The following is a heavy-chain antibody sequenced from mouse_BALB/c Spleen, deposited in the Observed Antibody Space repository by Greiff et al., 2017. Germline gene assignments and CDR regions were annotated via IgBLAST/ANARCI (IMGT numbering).Heavy chain of an antibody. D-gene: IGHD1-1*01. J-gene: IGHJ1*01. V-gene: IGHV3-1*02. Sequence: EVQLVESGPDLVKPSQSLSLTCTVSGYSITSCYSGHWIRQSPGNQLEWMGYIHYSGSTNYNPSLKSRISITRDTSKNQFFLQLNSVTTEDTATYYCARAAYNYGSSYWYFDVWGAGTTVTVSS. CDR1: GYSITSCYS. CDR2: IHYSGST. CDR3: ARAAYNYGSSYWYFDV.